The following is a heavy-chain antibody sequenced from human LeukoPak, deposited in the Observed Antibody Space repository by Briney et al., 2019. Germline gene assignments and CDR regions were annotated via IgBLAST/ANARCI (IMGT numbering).Heavy chain of an antibody. CDR3: ARRPTGDPKFDY. V-gene: IGHV4-4*08. Sequence: SETLSLTCSVSGGSISSYFWTWIRQAPGKGLEWIGYIYSSGSTYYNPSLKSRVTISVDTSKNRFSRNLSTVTAADTAVYYCARRPTGDPKFDYWGQGTLVTVSS. J-gene: IGHJ4*02. D-gene: IGHD7-27*01. CDR2: IYSSGST. CDR1: GGSISSYF.